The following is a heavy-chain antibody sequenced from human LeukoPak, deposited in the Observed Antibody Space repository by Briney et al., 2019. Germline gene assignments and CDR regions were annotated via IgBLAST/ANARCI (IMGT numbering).Heavy chain of an antibody. J-gene: IGHJ4*02. CDR2: MYYRGNT. V-gene: IGHV4-59*01. CDR3: ATGVHGIAAAGDYYFDY. CDR1: GGSIRSYY. D-gene: IGHD6-13*01. Sequence: SETLSLTCTVSGGSIRSYYWSWNRQPPGKGLEWIGYMYYRGNTNYNPSLKSRVTISVDTSKNQFSLKLSSVTAADTAVYYCATGVHGIAAAGDYYFDYWGQGTLVTVSS.